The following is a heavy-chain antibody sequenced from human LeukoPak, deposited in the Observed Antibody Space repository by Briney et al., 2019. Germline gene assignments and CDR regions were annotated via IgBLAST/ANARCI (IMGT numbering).Heavy chain of an antibody. CDR1: GGSISSSNW. CDR2: IYHSGST. V-gene: IGHV4-4*02. D-gene: IGHD2-15*01. CDR3: ARHLFTSYCSGGSCYFDP. Sequence: PSGTLSLTCAVSGGSISSSNWWSWVRQPPGKGLEWIGEIYHSGSTNYNPSLKSRVTISVDKSQNQFSLKLSSVTAADTAVYYCARHLFTSYCSGGSCYFDPWGQGTLVTVSS. J-gene: IGHJ5*02.